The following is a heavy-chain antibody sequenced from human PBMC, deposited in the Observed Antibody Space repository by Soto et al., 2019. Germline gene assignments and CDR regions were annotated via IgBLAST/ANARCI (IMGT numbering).Heavy chain of an antibody. CDR1: GYTFTGYY. Sequence: QVPLVQSGAEVKKPGASVKVSCKASGYTFTGYYMHWVRQAPGQGLEWMGWINPNSGGTNYAQKFQGWVTMTRDTSISTAYMELSRLRSDDTAVYYCARQEAAAGKPLDYWGQGTLVTVSS. CDR2: INPNSGGT. CDR3: ARQEAAAGKPLDY. J-gene: IGHJ4*02. D-gene: IGHD6-13*01. V-gene: IGHV1-2*04.